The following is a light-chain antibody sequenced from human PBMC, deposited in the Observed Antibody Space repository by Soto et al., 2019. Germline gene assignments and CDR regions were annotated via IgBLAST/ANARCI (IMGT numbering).Light chain of an antibody. Sequence: DIQMTQSPSTLSASVGVRVTITCRARQSISSWLAWYQQKPGKATKLLIYKASSLESGVPSRFSGSGYGTEFSLTISSLQPYDFATYYCQQYNSDLPFGHGTRLEIK. CDR1: QSISSW. CDR2: KAS. CDR3: QQYNSDLP. J-gene: IGKJ5*01. V-gene: IGKV1-5*03.